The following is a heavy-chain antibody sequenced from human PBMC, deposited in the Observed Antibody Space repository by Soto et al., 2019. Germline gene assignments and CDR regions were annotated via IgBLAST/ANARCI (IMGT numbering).Heavy chain of an antibody. J-gene: IGHJ6*02. CDR2: IYPGGSNT. CDR3: ARVLIPDFWSVLAATYAMDV. V-gene: IGHV5-51*04. Sequence: GESLKISCKGSGYSFTSFWIGWVRQMPGKGLEWMGIIYPGGSNTRYSPSFQGQVTISADKPISTAYLQWGSLKASDTAMYYWARVLIPDFWSVLAATYAMDVWGQGTTVTVSS. D-gene: IGHD3-3*01. CDR1: GYSFTSFW.